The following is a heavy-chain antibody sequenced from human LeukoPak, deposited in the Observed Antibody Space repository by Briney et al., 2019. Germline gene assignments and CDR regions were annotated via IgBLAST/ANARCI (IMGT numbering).Heavy chain of an antibody. CDR1: GFTFSSYS. D-gene: IGHD5-18*01. CDR2: IWYDGSNK. CDR3: ARDSATDTAMVNFDY. J-gene: IGHJ4*02. V-gene: IGHV3-33*08. Sequence: GGSLRLSCALSGFTFSSYSMNWVRQAPGKGLEWVAVIWYDGSNKYYADSVKGRFTISRDNSKNTLYLQMNSLRAEDTAVYYCARDSATDTAMVNFDYWGQGTLVTVSS.